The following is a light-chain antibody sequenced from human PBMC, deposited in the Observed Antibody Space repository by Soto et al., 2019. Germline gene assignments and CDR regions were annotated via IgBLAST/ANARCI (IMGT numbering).Light chain of an antibody. CDR1: QSVSSSY. Sequence: EIVLTQSPGTLSLSPGERATLSCRASQSVSSSYLAWYQQKPGQAPRLLIYGASSRATGIPDRFSGSGSGTDFTLTISRLEPEDFAVYYWQHCGRSSVTFGGGTKVEIK. CDR2: GAS. V-gene: IGKV3-20*01. J-gene: IGKJ4*01. CDR3: QHCGRSSVT.